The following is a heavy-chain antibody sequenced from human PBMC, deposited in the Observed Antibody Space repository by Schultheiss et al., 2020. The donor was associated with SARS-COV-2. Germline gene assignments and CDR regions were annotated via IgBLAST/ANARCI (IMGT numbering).Heavy chain of an antibody. V-gene: IGHV3-74*01. CDR2: INSDGSST. D-gene: IGHD5-18*01. J-gene: IGHJ4*02. CDR3: ARGSRGYNSGGSAPMDY. Sequence: GESLKISCAASGFTFSSYWMHWVRQAPGKGLVWVSRINSDGSSTSYADSVKGRFTISRDNAKNSLYLRMNSLRAEDTAIYYCARGSRGYNSGGSAPMDYWGQGTLVTVSS. CDR1: GFTFSSYW.